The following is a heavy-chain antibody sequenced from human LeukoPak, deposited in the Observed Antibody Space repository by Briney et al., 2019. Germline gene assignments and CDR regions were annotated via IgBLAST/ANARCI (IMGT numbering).Heavy chain of an antibody. D-gene: IGHD5-24*01. CDR1: GYTFTSYG. J-gene: IGHJ4*02. Sequence: SVKVSCKASGYTFTSYGISWVRQAPGQGLEWMGGIIPIFGTANYAQKFQGRVTITADESTGTAYMELSSLRSEDTAVYYCARDQDGYKIFDYWGQGTLVTVSS. V-gene: IGHV1-69*13. CDR2: IIPIFGTA. CDR3: ARDQDGYKIFDY.